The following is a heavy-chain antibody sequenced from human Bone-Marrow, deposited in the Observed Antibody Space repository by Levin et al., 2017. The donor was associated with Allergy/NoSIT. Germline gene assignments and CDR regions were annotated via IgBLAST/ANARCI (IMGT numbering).Heavy chain of an antibody. Sequence: GESLKISCAASHFIFSNYAMSWVRQAPGKGLEWVSSIRGSGNKTYYADSVKGRFTISRDNSKNTLYLQVSSLRVDDTAVYYCAKSGKTVWSFDSWGQGTLVTVSS. CDR3: AKSGKTVWSFDS. V-gene: IGHV3-23*01. CDR1: HFIFSNYA. J-gene: IGHJ4*02. D-gene: IGHD1-14*01. CDR2: IRGSGNKT.